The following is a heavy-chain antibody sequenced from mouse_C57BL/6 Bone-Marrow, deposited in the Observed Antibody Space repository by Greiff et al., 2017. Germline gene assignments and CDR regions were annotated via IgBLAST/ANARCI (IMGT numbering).Heavy chain of an antibody. Sequence: VQLQSGAELVRPGASVKLSCTASGFNIKDDYIHWVKQRPEQGLEWIGWIDPEIGDTEYASKFQGKATITSDTSSNTASLQLSSLTSEDTAVYYCSSFDGNYFDFWGQGTPLTVAS. CDR2: IDPEIGDT. V-gene: IGHV14-4*01. D-gene: IGHD2-3*01. J-gene: IGHJ2*01. CDR1: GFNIKDDY. CDR3: SSFDGNYFDF.